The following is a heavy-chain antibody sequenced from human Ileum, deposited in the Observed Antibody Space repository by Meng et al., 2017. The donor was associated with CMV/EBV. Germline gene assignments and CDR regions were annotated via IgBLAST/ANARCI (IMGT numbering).Heavy chain of an antibody. CDR2: ISYDGSNK. Sequence: GESLRLSCAASGFTFSSYAMHWVRQAPGKGLEWVAVISYDGSNKYYVDSVKGRFTISRDNSKNTLYLQMNSLRTDDTAVYYCARDTGYSSGHAMDVWGQGTAVTVSS. CDR1: GFTFSSYA. CDR3: ARDTGYSSGHAMDV. V-gene: IGHV3-30-3*01. D-gene: IGHD5-18*01. J-gene: IGHJ6*02.